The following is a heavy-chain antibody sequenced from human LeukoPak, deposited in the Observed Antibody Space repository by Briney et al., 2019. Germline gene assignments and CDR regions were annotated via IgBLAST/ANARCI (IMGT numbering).Heavy chain of an antibody. CDR1: GYSFTSYW. CDR2: IYPGDSTP. CDR3: ARSLPGDTSGYYYCDY. D-gene: IGHD3-22*01. J-gene: IGHJ4*02. Sequence: GESLKISCKGSGYSFTSYWIGWVRQMPGKGLEWMGIIYPGDSTPRYSPSLQGQVTMSADKSINTAYLEWSSLKASDTAMYYCARSLPGDTSGYYYCDYWGQGTLVTVSS. V-gene: IGHV5-51*01.